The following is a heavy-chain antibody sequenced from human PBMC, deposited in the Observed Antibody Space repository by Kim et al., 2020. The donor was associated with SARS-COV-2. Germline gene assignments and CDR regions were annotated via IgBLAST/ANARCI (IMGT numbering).Heavy chain of an antibody. D-gene: IGHD3-10*01. V-gene: IGHV4-61*01. CDR1: GGSVSSGSYY. CDR2: IYYSGST. Sequence: SETLSLTCTVSGGSVSSGSYYWSWIRQPPGKGLEWIGYIYYSGSTNYNPSLKSRVTISVDTSKNQFSLKLSSVTAADTAVYYCARGDYYGSGLIPYYYGMDAWGQGTPVTVSS. J-gene: IGHJ6*02. CDR3: ARGDYYGSGLIPYYYGMDA.